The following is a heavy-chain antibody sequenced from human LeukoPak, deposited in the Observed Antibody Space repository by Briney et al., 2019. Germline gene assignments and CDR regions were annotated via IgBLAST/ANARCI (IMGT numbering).Heavy chain of an antibody. CDR1: GGSISSGGYF. CDR3: ARFIGGGQAAAFDY. CDR2: IYYSGST. Sequence: PSQTLSLTCTVSGGSISSGGYFWSWIRQHPGKGLEWIGYIYYSGSTYYNPSLKSRVSISVDTSKSQFSLKLSSVTAADTAVYYRARFIGGGQAAAFDYWGQGTLVTVSS. D-gene: IGHD6-13*01. V-gene: IGHV4-31*03. J-gene: IGHJ4*02.